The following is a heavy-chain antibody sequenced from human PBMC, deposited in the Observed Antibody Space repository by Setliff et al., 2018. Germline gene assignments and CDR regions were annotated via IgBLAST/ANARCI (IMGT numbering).Heavy chain of an antibody. Sequence: SETLSLTCTVSGGSISSYYWIWIRQPAGKGLEWIGRIYTSGSTNYNPSLKRRVTMAVDTSKNQFSLKLSSLTAADTAVYYCVRRVYGSSSGYYHYYMDVWGKWTTVTAP. V-gene: IGHV4-4*07. D-gene: IGHD6-6*01. CDR3: VRRVYGSSSGYYHYYMDV. J-gene: IGHJ6*03. CDR1: GGSISSYY. CDR2: IYTSGST.